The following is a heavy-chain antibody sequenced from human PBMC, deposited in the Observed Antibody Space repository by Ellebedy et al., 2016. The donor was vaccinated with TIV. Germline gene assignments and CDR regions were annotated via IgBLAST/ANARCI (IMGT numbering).Heavy chain of an antibody. CDR2: INPSGGSS. D-gene: IGHD3-3*01. CDR3: ARGVTIFGAVQTSWFDP. Sequence: AASVKVSCKASGYTFTTYYMPWVRQAPGQGLEWMGIINPSGGSSSYTQKFPGRVTMTRDTSTSTSYMELSSLRSEDTAMYYCARGVTIFGAVQTSWFDPWGQGTLVTVSS. CDR1: GYTFTTYY. J-gene: IGHJ5*02. V-gene: IGHV1-46*01.